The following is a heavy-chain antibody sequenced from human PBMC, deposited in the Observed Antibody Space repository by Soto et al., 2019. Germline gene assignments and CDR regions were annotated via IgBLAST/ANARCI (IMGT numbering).Heavy chain of an antibody. Sequence: QVQLVQSGAEVNKPGASVKVSCKASGYTFITYGVIWVRQAAGQGLDWLGRISTYNGNTRYAERLQGRVTMTTDTTTNTAYMELRILRSDDTAVYYCARGPTDYYDNSANYFLDYWGQGPLVTVSS. CDR2: ISTYNGNT. D-gene: IGHD3-22*01. J-gene: IGHJ4*02. CDR3: ARGPTDYYDNSANYFLDY. CDR1: GYTFITYG. V-gene: IGHV1-18*01.